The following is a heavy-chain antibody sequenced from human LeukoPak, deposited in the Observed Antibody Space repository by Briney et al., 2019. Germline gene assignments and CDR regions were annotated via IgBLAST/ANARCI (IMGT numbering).Heavy chain of an antibody. CDR3: ARGGGIEGGRDEILWFGERYNWFDP. CDR2: INPSGGST. J-gene: IGHJ5*02. Sequence: ASVKVSCKASGYTFTSYYMHWVRQAPGQGLEWMGIINPSGGSTSYAQKFQGRVTMTRDTSTSTVYMELSSLRSEDTAVYYCARGGGIEGGRDEILWFGERYNWFDPRGQGTLVTVSS. V-gene: IGHV1-46*01. D-gene: IGHD3-10*01. CDR1: GYTFTSYY.